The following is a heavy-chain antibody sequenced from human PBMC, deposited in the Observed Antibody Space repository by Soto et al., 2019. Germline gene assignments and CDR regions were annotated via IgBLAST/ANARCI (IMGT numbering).Heavy chain of an antibody. CDR3: ARGAPYGSGSYYKD. CDR1: GFTVSSNY. CDR2: IYSGGST. Sequence: EVHMVETGGGLIQPGGSLRLSCADSGFTVSSNYMSWVRQAPGKGLEWASVIYSGGSTYYADSVKGRFTISRDNSKNTKYRQMNSRRVEDTAVYYCARGAPYGSGSYYKDWGQGTLVTVSS. V-gene: IGHV3-53*02. J-gene: IGHJ1*01. D-gene: IGHD3-10*01.